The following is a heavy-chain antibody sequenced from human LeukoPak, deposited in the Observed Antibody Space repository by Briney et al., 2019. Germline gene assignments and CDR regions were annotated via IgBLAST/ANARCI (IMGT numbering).Heavy chain of an antibody. CDR1: GFTFSAFA. CDR3: ASTSGYCSGGSCYDYYYYGMDV. J-gene: IGHJ6*02. Sequence: GGSLRLSCAASGFTFSAFAMTWVRQAPGKGLEWVSYISSRSGTIYHANSVKSRFTISRDNAKNSLYLQMNSLRAEDTAVYYCASTSGYCSGGSCYDYYYYGMDVWGQGTTVTVSS. D-gene: IGHD2-15*01. CDR2: ISSRSGTI. V-gene: IGHV3-48*04.